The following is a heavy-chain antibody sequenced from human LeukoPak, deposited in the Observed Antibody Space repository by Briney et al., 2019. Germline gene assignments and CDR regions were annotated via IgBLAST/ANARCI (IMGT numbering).Heavy chain of an antibody. J-gene: IGHJ4*02. V-gene: IGHV3-30-3*01. CDR1: GFTFSSYA. CDR3: ASSGTIDYFSISFDY. CDR2: ISYDGSNK. D-gene: IGHD2/OR15-2a*01. Sequence: GGSLRLSCAASGFTFSSYAMHWVRQAPGKGLEWVAVISYDGSNKYYADSVKGRFTISRDNSKNTLYLQMNSLRAEDTAVYYCASSGTIDYFSISFDYWGQGTLVTVSS.